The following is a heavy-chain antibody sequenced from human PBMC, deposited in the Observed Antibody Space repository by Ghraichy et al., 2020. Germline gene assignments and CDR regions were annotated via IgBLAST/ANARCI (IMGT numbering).Heavy chain of an antibody. V-gene: IGHV3-43*01. J-gene: IGHJ3*02. Sequence: GGSLRLSCAASGFTFDDYTMHWVRQAPGKGLEWVSLISWDGGSTYYADSVKGRFTISRDNSKNSLYLQMNSLRTEDTALYYCAKDHEGAFDIWGQGTMVTVSS. CDR3: AKDHEGAFDI. CDR2: ISWDGGST. CDR1: GFTFDDYT.